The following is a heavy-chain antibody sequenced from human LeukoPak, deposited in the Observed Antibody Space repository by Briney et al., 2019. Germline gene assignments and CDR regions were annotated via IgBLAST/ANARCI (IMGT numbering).Heavy chain of an antibody. Sequence: SETLSLTCAVYGGSFSGYYWSWIRQPPGKGLEWIGEINHSGSTNYNPSLKSRVTVSVDTSKNQFSLKLSSVTAADTAVYYCARPAGYSSGWYRRDAFDIWGQGTMVTVSS. CDR2: INHSGST. V-gene: IGHV4-34*01. D-gene: IGHD6-19*01. CDR1: GGSFSGYY. J-gene: IGHJ3*02. CDR3: ARPAGYSSGWYRRDAFDI.